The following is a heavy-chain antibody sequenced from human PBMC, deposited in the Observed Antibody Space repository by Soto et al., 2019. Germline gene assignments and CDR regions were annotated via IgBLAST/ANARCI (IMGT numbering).Heavy chain of an antibody. V-gene: IGHV3-30*18. J-gene: IGHJ4*02. CDR1: TFSSYV. CDR2: ISYDGSNK. CDR3: AKDYWWLYDGPFGFFDY. D-gene: IGHD2-8*02. Sequence: TFSSYVMHWVRQAPGKGLEWVAVISYDGSNKYYADSVKGRFTISRDNSKNTLYLQMNSLRAEDTAVYYCAKDYWWLYDGPFGFFDYWGQGTLVTVSS.